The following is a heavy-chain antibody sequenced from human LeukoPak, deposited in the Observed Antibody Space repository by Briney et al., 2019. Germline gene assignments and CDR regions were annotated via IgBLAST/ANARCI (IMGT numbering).Heavy chain of an antibody. V-gene: IGHV4-61*02. CDR3: ARVYGDSTGVDY. CDR1: GGSISSGSYY. D-gene: IGHD4-17*01. Sequence: SQTLSLTCTVSGGSISSGSYYWSWIRQPAGKGLEWIGRIYTSGSTNYNPSLKSRVTISVDTSKNQFSLKLSSVTAADTAVYYCARVYGDSTGVDYWGQGTLVTVSS. CDR2: IYTSGST. J-gene: IGHJ4*02.